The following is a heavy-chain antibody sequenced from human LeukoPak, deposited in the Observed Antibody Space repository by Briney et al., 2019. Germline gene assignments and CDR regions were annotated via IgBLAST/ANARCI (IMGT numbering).Heavy chain of an antibody. CDR2: IKSKTDGGTT. J-gene: IGHJ5*02. Sequence: GGSLRLSCAASGYTFSNAWMSWVRQAPGKGLEWVGRIKSKTDGGTTDYAAPVKGRFTISRHDSKNTLYLQMNSLKAEDTAVYYCTREYYDYVWGSYRFDPWGQGTLVTVSS. D-gene: IGHD3-16*02. CDR1: GYTFSNAW. CDR3: TREYYDYVWGSYRFDP. V-gene: IGHV3-15*01.